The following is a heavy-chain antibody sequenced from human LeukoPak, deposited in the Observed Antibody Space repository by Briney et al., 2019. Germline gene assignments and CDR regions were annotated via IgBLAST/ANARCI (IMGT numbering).Heavy chain of an antibody. D-gene: IGHD2-2*01. J-gene: IGHJ4*02. Sequence: SETLSLTCTVSGGSISSSNWWSWVRQPPGKGLEWIGEIYHSGSTNYNPSLKSRVTISVDTSKNQLSLKLSSVTAADTAVYYCARARFAGSSTSCHDYWGQGTLVTVSS. CDR1: GGSISSSNW. V-gene: IGHV4-4*02. CDR2: IYHSGST. CDR3: ARARFAGSSTSCHDY.